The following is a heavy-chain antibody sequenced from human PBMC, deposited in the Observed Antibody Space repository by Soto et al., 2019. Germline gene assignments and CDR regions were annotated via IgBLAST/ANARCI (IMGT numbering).Heavy chain of an antibody. Sequence: SETLSLTCTVSGGSISSYYCSWIRQSAGKGLEWIGRIDTSGTTNYNPSLKNRVTMSVDASKSQFPLKLSSVTAADTAVYYCARGPRGYVYYHGMDVWGQGTPVTVSS. J-gene: IGHJ6*02. V-gene: IGHV4-4*07. CDR2: IDTSGTT. CDR3: ARGPRGYVYYHGMDV. D-gene: IGHD3-10*01. CDR1: GGSISSYY.